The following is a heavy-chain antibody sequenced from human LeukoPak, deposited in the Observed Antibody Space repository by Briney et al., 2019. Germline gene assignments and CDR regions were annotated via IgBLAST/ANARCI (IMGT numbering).Heavy chain of an antibody. CDR3: ARIPLGTATSDY. V-gene: IGHV2-70*11. Sequence: SGPALVKPTQTLTLTCTFSGFSLSTSGMCVSWIPQPPGKALEWLARIDWDDDKYYSTSLKTRLTISKDTSKNQVVLTMTNMDPVDTATYYCARIPLGTATSDYWGQGTLVTVSS. CDR2: IDWDDDK. J-gene: IGHJ4*02. CDR1: GFSLSTSGMC. D-gene: IGHD2-8*02.